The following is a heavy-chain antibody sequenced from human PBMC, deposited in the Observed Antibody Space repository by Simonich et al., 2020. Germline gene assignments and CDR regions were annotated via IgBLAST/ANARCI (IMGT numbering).Heavy chain of an antibody. J-gene: IGHJ3*02. CDR1: GYTFTGYY. CDR3: ARVSGGTAMVTSTFDI. Sequence: QVQLVQSGAEVKKPGASVKVSCKASGYTFTGYYMPWVRQAPGKGLAWMGWIKPNSGGTNYAQKFQGRVTMTRDTSISTAYMELSRLRSDDTAVYYCARVSGGTAMVTSTFDIWGQGTMVTVSS. V-gene: IGHV1-2*02. CDR2: IKPNSGGT. D-gene: IGHD5-18*01.